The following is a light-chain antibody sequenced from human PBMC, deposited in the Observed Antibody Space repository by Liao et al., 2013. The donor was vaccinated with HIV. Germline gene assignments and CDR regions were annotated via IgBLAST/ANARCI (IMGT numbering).Light chain of an antibody. Sequence: SYELTQPPSVSVSPGQTASITCTGQTLGDKHASWYQQKPGQSPVLVIYEDTKRPSGIPGRFSGSNSENTATLTISGTQPMDEADYYCQTYDTGTASYVFGSGTKVTVL. CDR2: EDT. CDR3: QTYDTGTASYV. V-gene: IGLV3-1*01. CDR1: TLGDKH. J-gene: IGLJ1*01.